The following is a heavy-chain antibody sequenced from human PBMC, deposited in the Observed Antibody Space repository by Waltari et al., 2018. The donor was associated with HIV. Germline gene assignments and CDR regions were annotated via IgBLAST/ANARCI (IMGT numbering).Heavy chain of an antibody. J-gene: IGHJ2*01. V-gene: IGHV3-73*02. CDR1: SLSRRDHD. CDR2: LASRQDKFAP. Sequence: VQVLESGGGLIPPGASATICCTVSSLSRRDHDLHGVPQAPGKGPEWLGSLASRQDKFAPIFTLSLEGRSNISRHNSENTTCLHLTNLKVEDTAIYYCSLGSPDYWYFALWGRGTPVTVSS. D-gene: IGHD6-19*01. CDR3: SLGSPDYWYFAL.